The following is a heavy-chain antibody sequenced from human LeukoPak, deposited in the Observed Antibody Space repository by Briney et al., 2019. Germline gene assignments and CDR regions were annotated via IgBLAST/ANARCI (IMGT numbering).Heavy chain of an antibody. CDR3: ARDRRLVATIPINDY. J-gene: IGHJ4*02. D-gene: IGHD5-12*01. V-gene: IGHV3-7*01. Sequence: GGSLRLSCAASGFTFSDYYMSWIRQAPGKGLEWVANIKQDGSEKYYVDSVKGRFTISRDNAKNSLYLQMNSLRAEDTAVYYCARDRRLVATIPINDYWGQGTLVTVSS. CDR1: GFTFSDYY. CDR2: IKQDGSEK.